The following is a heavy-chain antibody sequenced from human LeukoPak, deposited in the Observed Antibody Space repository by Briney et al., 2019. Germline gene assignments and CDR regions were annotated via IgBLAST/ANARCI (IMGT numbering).Heavy chain of an antibody. CDR3: ARVHYYDSSGYTDY. Sequence: PGGSLRLSCAASGFTFSSYGMHWVRQAPGKGLEWVAVIWYDGSNKYYADSVKGRFTISRDNSKNTLYLQMNSLRAEDTAVYYCARVHYYDSSGYTDYWGQGTLVTVSS. CDR2: IWYDGSNK. V-gene: IGHV3-33*08. CDR1: GFTFSSYG. D-gene: IGHD3-22*01. J-gene: IGHJ4*02.